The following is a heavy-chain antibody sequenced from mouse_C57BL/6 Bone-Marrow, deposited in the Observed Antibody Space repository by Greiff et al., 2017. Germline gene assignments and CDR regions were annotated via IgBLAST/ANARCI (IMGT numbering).Heavy chain of an antibody. CDR3: AIPYPSGTGAMDY. V-gene: IGHV5-12*01. J-gene: IGHJ4*01. CDR1: GFTFSDYY. CDR2: ISNGGGST. D-gene: IGHD2-10*02. Sequence: EVKVVESGGGLVQPGGSLKLSCAASGFTFSDYYMYWVRQTPEKRLEWVAYISNGGGSTYYPDTVKGRFTISRDNAKHTLYLQMSRLKSEDTAMYYCAIPYPSGTGAMDYWGQGTSVTVSS.